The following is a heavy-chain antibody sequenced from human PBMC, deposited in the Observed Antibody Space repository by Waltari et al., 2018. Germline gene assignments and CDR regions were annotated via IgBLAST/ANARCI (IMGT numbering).Heavy chain of an antibody. CDR2: INIDGSST. V-gene: IGHV3-74*01. CDR3: AREGGVGAFDY. Sequence: EVQLVESGGGLVQPGGSLRLSCAASGFTCSSYWMHWVRQAPGKGLVWVSRINIDGSSTSYADSVKGRFTISRDNAKNTLYLQMNSLRAEDTAVYYCAREGGVGAFDYWGQGTLVTVSS. CDR1: GFTCSSYW. D-gene: IGHD1-26*01. J-gene: IGHJ4*02.